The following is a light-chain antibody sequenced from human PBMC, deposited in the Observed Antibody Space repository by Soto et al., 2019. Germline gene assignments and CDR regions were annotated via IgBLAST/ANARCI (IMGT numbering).Light chain of an antibody. CDR3: QQRNSYPRT. CDR1: QGINIF. CDR2: AAF. Sequence: DIQLTQSPSFLSASVGDRVTITCRASQGINIFLAWFQQKPGKAPNLLISAAFNLQSGVPSRFSGSGSETEFTLTITSLQPEDSATYYCQQRNSYPRTFGQGTKVEIK. J-gene: IGKJ2*01. V-gene: IGKV1-9*01.